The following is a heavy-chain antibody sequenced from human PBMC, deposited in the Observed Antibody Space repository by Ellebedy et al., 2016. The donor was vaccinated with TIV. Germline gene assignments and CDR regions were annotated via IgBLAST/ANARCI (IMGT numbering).Heavy chain of an antibody. Sequence: AASVKVSCKTSGYTFTDYYIHWVRQAPGQGLEWMAWINPNSGGTNYAQKFQGRVTVTRDTSINTAYMELSTLTSDDTAVYYCAISPNQYFFDYWGQGTLVTVSS. D-gene: IGHD3-9*01. J-gene: IGHJ4*02. CDR1: GYTFTDYY. CDR3: AISPNQYFFDY. CDR2: INPNSGGT. V-gene: IGHV1-2*02.